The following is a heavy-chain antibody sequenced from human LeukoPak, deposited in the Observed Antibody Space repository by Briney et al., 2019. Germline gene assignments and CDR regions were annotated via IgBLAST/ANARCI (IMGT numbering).Heavy chain of an antibody. V-gene: IGHV3-23*01. D-gene: IGHD3-10*01. CDR3: AKDEGESRTIGEVLAFDI. CDR2: ISGSGGST. CDR1: GFTFSSYA. J-gene: IGHJ3*02. Sequence: PGGSLRLSCAASGFTFSSYAMSWVRQAPGKGLEWVSAISGSGGSTYYADSVKGRFTISRDNSKNTLHLQMNSLRAEDTAVYYCAKDEGESRTIGEVLAFDIWGQGTMVTVSS.